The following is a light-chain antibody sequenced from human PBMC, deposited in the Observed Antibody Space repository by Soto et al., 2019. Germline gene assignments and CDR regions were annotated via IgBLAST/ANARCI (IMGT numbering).Light chain of an antibody. V-gene: IGLV2-14*01. CDR1: SSDVGGYKY. CDR3: TSYASSGAYV. Sequence: QSVLTQPASVSGSPGQSITISCTGTSSDVGGYKYVSWYQQYPGKAPKLMIYEVSNRPSGVSNRFSGSKSDNTASLTISGLQAEDEADYYCTSYASSGAYVFGTGTKVTVL. CDR2: EVS. J-gene: IGLJ1*01.